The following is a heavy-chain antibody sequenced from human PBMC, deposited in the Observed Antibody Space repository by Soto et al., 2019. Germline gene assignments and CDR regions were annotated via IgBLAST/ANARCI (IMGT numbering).Heavy chain of an antibody. CDR3: AREISGGGTLNWFDP. J-gene: IGHJ5*02. CDR1: GYNFSDDY. CDR2: VSPKSGGT. Sequence: ASVNVSCKDSGYNFSDDYIHWVRQAPGQGLEWLGWVSPKSGGTNYAQKFKGRVTMTRDTSSNTVYMDLSGLKSDDTAVFYCAREISGGGTLNWFDPWGQGTLVNVSS. V-gene: IGHV1-2*02. D-gene: IGHD2-15*01.